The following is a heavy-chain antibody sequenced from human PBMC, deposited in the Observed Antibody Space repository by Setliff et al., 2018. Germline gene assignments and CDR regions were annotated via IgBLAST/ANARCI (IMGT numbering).Heavy chain of an antibody. CDR1: VVSFKSHY. D-gene: IGHD3-22*01. V-gene: IGHV4-59*08. J-gene: IGHJ4*02. CDR2: IFYNGAT. CDR3: ARGPVMIVATGYFDY. Sequence: PSETLSLTCSVSVVSFKSHYWSWIRQSPGKGLEWIGYIFYNGATDYNPSFKSRVTISVDTSKNQFSLKLSSVTAADTAVYYCARGPVMIVATGYFDYWGQGALVTVSS.